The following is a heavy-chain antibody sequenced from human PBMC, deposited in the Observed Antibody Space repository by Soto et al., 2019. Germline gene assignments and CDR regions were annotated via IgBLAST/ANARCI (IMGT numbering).Heavy chain of an antibody. CDR2: IYSGGST. CDR3: ARDLVGSLDAFDI. J-gene: IGHJ3*02. V-gene: IGHV3-53*01. D-gene: IGHD1-26*01. CDR1: GFTVSSNY. Sequence: GGSLRLSCAASGFTVSSNYMSWVRQAPGKGLEWVSVIYSGGSTYYADSVKGRFTISRDNSKNTLYLQMNSLRAEDTAVYYCARDLVGSLDAFDIWGQGTMVTVSS.